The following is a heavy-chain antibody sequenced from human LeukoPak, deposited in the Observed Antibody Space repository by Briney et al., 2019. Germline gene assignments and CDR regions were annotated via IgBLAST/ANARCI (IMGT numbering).Heavy chain of an antibody. Sequence: ASVKVSCKASGYRFTNYYMHWVRQAPGQGLEWMGWINPNSGGTNYAQKFQGRVTMTRDTSISTAYMELSRLRSDDTAVYYCARAPGYSYGSRIDYWGQGTLVTVSS. D-gene: IGHD5-18*01. CDR3: ARAPGYSYGSRIDY. J-gene: IGHJ4*02. CDR1: GYRFTNYY. V-gene: IGHV1-2*02. CDR2: INPNSGGT.